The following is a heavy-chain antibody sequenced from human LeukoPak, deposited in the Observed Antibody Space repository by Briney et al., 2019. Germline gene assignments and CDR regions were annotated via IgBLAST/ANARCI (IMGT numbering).Heavy chain of an antibody. V-gene: IGHV4-59*08. J-gene: IGHJ4*02. D-gene: IGHD3-22*01. CDR2: IYYSGST. Sequence: KPSETLSLTCTVSGGSISSYYWNWIRQPPGKGLEWIGYIYYSGSTNYNASLKSRVTISVDTSKNQFSLKLSSVTAADTAVYYCATMGYYDSSGYWVHWGQGTLVTVSS. CDR3: ATMGYYDSSGYWVH. CDR1: GGSISSYY.